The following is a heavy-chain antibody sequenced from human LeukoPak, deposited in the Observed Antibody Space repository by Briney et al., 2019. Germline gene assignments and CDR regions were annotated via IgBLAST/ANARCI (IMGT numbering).Heavy chain of an antibody. Sequence: GGSLRLSCAASGFTFSSYGMHWVRQAPGKGLEWVAVISYDGSNKYYADSVKGRFTISRDNSKNTLYLQMNSPRAEDTAVYYCARDQRDFDYWGQGTLVTVSS. V-gene: IGHV3-30*03. CDR1: GFTFSSYG. CDR2: ISYDGSNK. J-gene: IGHJ4*02. CDR3: ARDQRDFDY.